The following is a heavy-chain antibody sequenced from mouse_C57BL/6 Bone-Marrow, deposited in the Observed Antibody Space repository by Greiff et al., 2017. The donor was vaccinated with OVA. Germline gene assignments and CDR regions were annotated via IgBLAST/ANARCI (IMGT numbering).Heavy chain of an antibody. CDR3: ARRRIYYGSLAY. Sequence: DVQLVESGGDLVKPGGSLKLSCAASGFTFSSYGMSWVRQTPDQRLEWVATISSGGSYTYYPDNVKGRFTISRDNAKNTLYLQMSSLKSEDTAMYYCARRRIYYGSLAYGGQGTLVTVSA. V-gene: IGHV5-6*01. D-gene: IGHD2-1*01. J-gene: IGHJ3*01. CDR2: ISSGGSYT. CDR1: GFTFSSYG.